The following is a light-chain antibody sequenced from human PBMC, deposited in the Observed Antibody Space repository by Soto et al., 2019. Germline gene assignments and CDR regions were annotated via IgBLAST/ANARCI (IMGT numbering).Light chain of an antibody. CDR2: QIS. Sequence: IVLTQTPLSXAVTLGQPASFSCESSESLVHSDGKTYLGWLHLRPGQPPRLLIYQISKRPPGVPDRFSGSGAGTNFTLKISRVEPEDVGIFYCMQASQLRTFGQGTKV. CDR1: ESLVHSDGKTY. V-gene: IGKV2-24*01. CDR3: MQASQLRT. J-gene: IGKJ1*01.